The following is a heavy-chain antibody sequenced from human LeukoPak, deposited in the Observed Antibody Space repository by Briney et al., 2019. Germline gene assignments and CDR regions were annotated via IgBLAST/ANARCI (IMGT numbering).Heavy chain of an antibody. V-gene: IGHV3-64*01. D-gene: IGHD3-3*01. CDR1: GFTFSSYA. CDR2: ISSNGGST. CDR3: ARGAPTYYDFWSGLGANFDY. Sequence: GGSLRLSCAASGFTFSSYAMHWVRQAPGKGLEYVSAISSNGGSTYYANSVKGRFTISRDNSKNTLYLQMGSLRAEDMAVYYCARGAPTYYDFWSGLGANFDYWGQGTLVTVSS. J-gene: IGHJ4*02.